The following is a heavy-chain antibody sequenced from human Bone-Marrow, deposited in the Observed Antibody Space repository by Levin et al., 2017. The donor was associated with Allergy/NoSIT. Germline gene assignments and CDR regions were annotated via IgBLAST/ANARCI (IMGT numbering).Heavy chain of an antibody. CDR2: IYYSGST. CDR3: AKTSGGYPYWYFDL. J-gene: IGHJ2*01. Sequence: SETLSLTCTVSGGSVSSGSYYWSWVRQPPGKGLECIGYIYYSGSTNYNPSLKSRVTISVDTSKNQFSLKLSSVTAADTAVYYCAKTSGGYPYWYFDLWGRGTLVTVSS. CDR1: GGSVSSGSYY. D-gene: IGHD1-26*01. V-gene: IGHV4-61*01.